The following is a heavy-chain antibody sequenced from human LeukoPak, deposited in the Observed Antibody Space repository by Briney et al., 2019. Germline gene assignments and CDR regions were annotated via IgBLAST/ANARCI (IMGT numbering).Heavy chain of an antibody. CDR3: ARTTDGYNFNGGY. J-gene: IGHJ4*02. Sequence: PGGSLRLSCAASGFTFNFYSMNWVRQAPGKGLEWVSSISGNNDSIYYADSVEGRFTVSRDNAKDSLFLQMNSLTAEDTAVYYCARTTDGYNFNGGYWGQGTLVTVSS. CDR2: ISGNNDSI. V-gene: IGHV3-21*01. D-gene: IGHD1-1*01. CDR1: GFTFNFYS.